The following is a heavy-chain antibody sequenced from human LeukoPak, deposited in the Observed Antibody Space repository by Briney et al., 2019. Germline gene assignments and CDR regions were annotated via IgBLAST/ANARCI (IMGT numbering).Heavy chain of an antibody. J-gene: IGHJ4*02. CDR1: GGSISSYY. V-gene: IGHV4-59*01. CDR2: IYYSGST. D-gene: IGHD3-10*01. Sequence: SETLSLTCTDSGGSISSYYWSWIRQPPGKGLEWIGYIYYSGSTNYNPSLKSRVTISVDTSKNQFSLKLSSVTAADTAVYYCARDVKDGSGSYFDYWGQGTLVTVSS. CDR3: ARDVKDGSGSYFDY.